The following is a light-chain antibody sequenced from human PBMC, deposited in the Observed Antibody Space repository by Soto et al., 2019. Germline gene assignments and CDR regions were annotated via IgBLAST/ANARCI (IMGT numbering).Light chain of an antibody. V-gene: IGLV1-44*01. CDR1: SSNIGSTA. Sequence: QSVLTQPPSASGTPGQRVSISCSGGSSNIGSTAVDWYYQVPGTAPKLLIYSNNERPSGVPDRFSGSKSGTSASLAISGLQSEDEGDYFCATWDYDLSGVVFGGGTKLTFL. CDR3: ATWDYDLSGVV. CDR2: SNN. J-gene: IGLJ2*01.